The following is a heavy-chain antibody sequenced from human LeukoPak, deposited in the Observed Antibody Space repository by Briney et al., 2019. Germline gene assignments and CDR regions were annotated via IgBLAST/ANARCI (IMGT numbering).Heavy chain of an antibody. CDR3: ARTTYDSSGYYYELSAFDI. J-gene: IGHJ3*02. CDR1: GGSISSGDYY. V-gene: IGHV4-30-4*01. CDR2: IYYSGST. D-gene: IGHD3-22*01. Sequence: PSQTLSLTCTVSGGSISSGDYYWSWIRQPPGKGLEWIGYIYYSGSTYYNPSLKSRVTISVDTSKNQFSLKLSSVTAADTAVYYCARTTYDSSGYYYELSAFDIWGQGTMVTVSS.